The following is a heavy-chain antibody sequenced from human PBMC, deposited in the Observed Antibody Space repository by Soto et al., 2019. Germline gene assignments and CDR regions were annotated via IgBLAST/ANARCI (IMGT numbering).Heavy chain of an antibody. Sequence: PGGSLRLSCAASGFDFNNYWMHWVRQAPGKGLVWVSRINEDGTSANYADSVAGRFTISRDGTTQSVFLQMTSLKREDTGLYYCSRETLSFGSALDVWGQGTTGTV. D-gene: IGHD3-3*01. V-gene: IGHV3-74*01. J-gene: IGHJ6*01. CDR1: GFDFNNYW. CDR3: SRETLSFGSALDV. CDR2: INEDGTSA.